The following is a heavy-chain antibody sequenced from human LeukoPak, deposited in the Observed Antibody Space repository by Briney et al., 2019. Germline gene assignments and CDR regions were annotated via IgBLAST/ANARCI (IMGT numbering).Heavy chain of an antibody. CDR2: ISYDGSNK. CDR1: GFTFSSYG. J-gene: IGHJ4*02. D-gene: IGHD6-13*01. CDR3: ARDGIADTFPFDY. Sequence: GGSLRLSCAASGFTFSSYGMHWVRQAPGKGLEWVAVISYDGSNKYYADSVKGRFTISRDNSKNTLYLQMNSLRAEDTAVYYCARDGIADTFPFDYWGQGTLVTVSS. V-gene: IGHV3-30*03.